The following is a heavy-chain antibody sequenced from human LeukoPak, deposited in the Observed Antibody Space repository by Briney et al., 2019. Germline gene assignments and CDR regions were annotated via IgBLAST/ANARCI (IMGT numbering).Heavy chain of an antibody. J-gene: IGHJ4*02. CDR2: IRYDGSTQ. CDR1: GFTFYNYD. Sequence: PGGSLRLSCEASGFTFYNYDIHWVRQAPGKVLEWVAVIRYDGSTQYYADSVKGRFTISRDNSKSTLSLQMNSLRAEDTAVYYCAKDPDSSSSPPEDYWGQGTLVTVSS. V-gene: IGHV3-30*02. D-gene: IGHD1-14*01. CDR3: AKDPDSSSSPPEDY.